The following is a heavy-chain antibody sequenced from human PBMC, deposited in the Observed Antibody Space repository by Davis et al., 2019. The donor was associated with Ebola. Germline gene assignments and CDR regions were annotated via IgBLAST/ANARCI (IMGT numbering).Heavy chain of an antibody. CDR1: GFTFSSYS. Sequence: PGGSLRLSCAASGFTFSSYSMNWVRQAPGKGLEWVSSISSSSSYIYYADSVKGRFTITRDNAKNSLYLQMNSLRAEDTAVYYCAKGDCSGGICYPDYWGQGTLVTVSS. D-gene: IGHD2-15*01. CDR3: AKGDCSGGICYPDY. V-gene: IGHV3-21*04. J-gene: IGHJ4*02. CDR2: ISSSSSYI.